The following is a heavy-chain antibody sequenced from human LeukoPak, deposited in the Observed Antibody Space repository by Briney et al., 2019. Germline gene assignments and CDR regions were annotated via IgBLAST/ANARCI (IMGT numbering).Heavy chain of an antibody. D-gene: IGHD3-10*01. V-gene: IGHV3-23*01. Sequence: PGGSLRLSCAASGFTFSSYAMTWVRQAPGKGLDWVSAISGSGGRIYYSDSVKGRFTISRDNSKNTLYLQMNSLGAEDTALYYCAKEDRDFDYWGQGTLVTVSS. J-gene: IGHJ4*02. CDR1: GFTFSSYA. CDR2: ISGSGGRI. CDR3: AKEDRDFDY.